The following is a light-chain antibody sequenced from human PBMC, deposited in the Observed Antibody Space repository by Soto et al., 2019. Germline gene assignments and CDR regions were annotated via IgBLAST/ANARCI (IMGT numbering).Light chain of an antibody. CDR1: QSVRSK. J-gene: IGKJ5*01. Sequence: EVVMTQSQDTLSVSSGERASXSCRASQSVRSKLAWYQQKPGQANRLVVYSGDKRAPGITHRLSGSGSGTDFTLTISSLQPEDFATYYCQQLNSYPITFGQGTRVDIK. V-gene: IGKV3-15*01. CDR2: SGD. CDR3: QQLNSYPIT.